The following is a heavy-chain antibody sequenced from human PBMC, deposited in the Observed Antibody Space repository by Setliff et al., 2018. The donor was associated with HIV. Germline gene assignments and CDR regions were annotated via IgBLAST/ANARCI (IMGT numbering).Heavy chain of an antibody. D-gene: IGHD3-16*01. J-gene: IGHJ3*01. CDR1: GFTFSSSW. V-gene: IGHV3-74*01. CDR2: INGDGSFT. Sequence: PGGSLRLSCTGSGFTFSSSWMHWVRQTPGKGLVWVSRINGDGSFTSYADSVKGRFTISRDNPKNTLYLQMNSVTGEDTAVYYCTSWGRPRDGFDVWGQGTKVTVSS. CDR3: TSWGRPRDGFDV.